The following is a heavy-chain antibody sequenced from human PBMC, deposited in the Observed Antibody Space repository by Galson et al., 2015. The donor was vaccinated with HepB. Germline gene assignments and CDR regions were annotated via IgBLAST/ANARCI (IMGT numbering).Heavy chain of an antibody. CDR2: IKSKTNDYAT. D-gene: IGHD2-15*01. J-gene: IGHJ2*01. CDR1: GFTFSDSA. Sequence: SLRLSCAASGFTFSDSAMHWVRQASGKGLEWVGRIKSKTNDYATAYAVSVKGRFTVSRDDSKNTAFLQMNSLKTEDTAVYYCTRHYCGGGSCPYWYFDLWGRGTLVTVSS. CDR3: TRHYCGGGSCPYWYFDL. V-gene: IGHV3-73*01.